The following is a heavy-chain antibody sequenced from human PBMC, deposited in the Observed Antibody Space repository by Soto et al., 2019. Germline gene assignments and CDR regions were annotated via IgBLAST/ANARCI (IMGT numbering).Heavy chain of an antibody. CDR2: IIPLMRTV. J-gene: IGHJ6*02. CDR3: ARDPVDLFGYLDV. Sequence: SVKVSCKASGGTFASYSITWLRQAPGQRLEWMGEIIPLMRTVNYAQKFQDRVTITGDRSTSAVYMALNSLRADDTAVYYCARDPVDLFGYLDVWGQGTTVTVSS. D-gene: IGHD2-21*01. V-gene: IGHV1-69*06. CDR1: GGTFASYS.